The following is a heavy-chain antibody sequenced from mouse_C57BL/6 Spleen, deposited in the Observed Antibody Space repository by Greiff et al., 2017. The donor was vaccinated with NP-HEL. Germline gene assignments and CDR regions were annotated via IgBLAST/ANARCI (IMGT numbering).Heavy chain of an antibody. D-gene: IGHD4-1*01. CDR3: ARARDWDVDY. V-gene: IGHV3-6*01. CDR1: GYSITSGYY. Sequence: EVKLVESGPGLVKPSQSLSLTCSVTGYSITSGYYWNWIRQFPGNKLEWMGYISYDGSNNYNPSLKNRISITRDTSKNQFFLKLNSVTTEDTATYYCARARDWDVDYWGQGTTLTVSS. CDR2: ISYDGSN. J-gene: IGHJ2*01.